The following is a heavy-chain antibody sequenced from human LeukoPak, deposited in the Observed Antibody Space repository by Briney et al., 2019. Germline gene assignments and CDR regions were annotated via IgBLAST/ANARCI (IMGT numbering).Heavy chain of an antibody. D-gene: IGHD5-18*01. CDR3: AKGNGYSYGRYYFDY. V-gene: IGHV3-23*01. CDR1: GFTFSSYA. CDR2: ITASGGNT. Sequence: GGSLRLSCAASGFTFSSYAMGWVRQAPGKGLEWVSAITASGGNTYYADSVEGRFTISRDNSKNTLYPHVNSLRAEDTAVYYCAKGNGYSYGRYYFDYWGQGTLVTVSS. J-gene: IGHJ4*02.